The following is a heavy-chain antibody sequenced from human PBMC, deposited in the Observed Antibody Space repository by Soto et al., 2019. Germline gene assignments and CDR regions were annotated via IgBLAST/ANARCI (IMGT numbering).Heavy chain of an antibody. CDR1: GFTFSSYS. Sequence: GRSLRLSCAASGFTFSSYSMNWVRQAPGKGLEWVSYISSSSSTIYYADSVKGRFTISRDNAKNSLYLQMNSLRDEDTAVYYCARDPNSSSWPNWLDPWGQGTLVTVSS. D-gene: IGHD6-13*01. CDR2: ISSSSSTI. V-gene: IGHV3-48*02. J-gene: IGHJ5*02. CDR3: ARDPNSSSWPNWLDP.